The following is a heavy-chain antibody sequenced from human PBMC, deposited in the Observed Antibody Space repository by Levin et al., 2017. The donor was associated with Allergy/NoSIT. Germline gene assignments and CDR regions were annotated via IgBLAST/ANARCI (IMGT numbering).Heavy chain of an antibody. D-gene: IGHD6-13*01. CDR3: AKDDIAAAGTSRWFDP. J-gene: IGHJ5*02. Sequence: GESLKISCAASGFTFSSYAMSWVRQAPGKGLEWVSAISGSGGSTYYADSVKGRFTISRDNSKNTLYLQMNSLRAEDTAVYYCAKDDIAAAGTSRWFDPWGQGTLVTVSS. V-gene: IGHV3-23*01. CDR1: GFTFSSYA. CDR2: ISGSGGST.